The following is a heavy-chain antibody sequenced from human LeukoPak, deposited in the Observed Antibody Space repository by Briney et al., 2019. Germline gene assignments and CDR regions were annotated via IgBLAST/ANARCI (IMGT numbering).Heavy chain of an antibody. CDR2: IYTSGST. J-gene: IGHJ3*01. CDR1: GGSISSGSYY. Sequence: SETLSLTCTVSGGSISSGSYYWSWIRQPAGRGVEWIGRIYTSGSTNYNPSLKTRVTISVDTSKNQFSLKLSSVTAADTAVYYCARDYYDSSVWGQGTMVTVSS. V-gene: IGHV4-61*02. D-gene: IGHD3-22*01. CDR3: ARDYYDSSV.